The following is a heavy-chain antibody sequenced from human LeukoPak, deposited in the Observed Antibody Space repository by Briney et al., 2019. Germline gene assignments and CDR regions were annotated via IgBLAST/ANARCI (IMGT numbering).Heavy chain of an antibody. V-gene: IGHV4-39*07. CDR2: IYYTGIT. CDR3: ARGLNYGGSGYLFVP. J-gene: IGHJ5*02. Sequence: PSETLSLTCTVSGASITSSSYYWLWLRQPPGKGLEWIGSIYYTGITYYNLSLKSRVTISVDTSKFQCSLRLSSVTAADTAVYYCARGLNYGGSGYLFVPWGPGTLLTVPS. CDR1: GASITSSSYY. D-gene: IGHD3-22*01.